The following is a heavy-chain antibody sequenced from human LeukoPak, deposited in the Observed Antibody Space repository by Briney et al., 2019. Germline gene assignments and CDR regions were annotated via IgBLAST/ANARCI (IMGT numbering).Heavy chain of an antibody. CDR2: IYYSGST. Sequence: PSETLSLTCTVSVGCPSSYYWSSIRPPPGKGLEWSGYIYYSGSTNYNPSLKSRVTISVDTSKNQFSLKLSSVTAADTAVYYCARGGYCSSTSCGFDPWGQGTLVTVSS. CDR1: VGCPSSYY. CDR3: ARGGYCSSTSCGFDP. D-gene: IGHD2-2*01. J-gene: IGHJ5*02. V-gene: IGHV4-59*01.